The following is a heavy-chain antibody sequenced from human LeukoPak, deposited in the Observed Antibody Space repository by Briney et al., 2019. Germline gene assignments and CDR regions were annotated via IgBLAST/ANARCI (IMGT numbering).Heavy chain of an antibody. CDR3: EREGPSSGSYDS. CDR1: GFTVSTSY. V-gene: IGHV3-66*01. D-gene: IGHD1-26*01. J-gene: IGHJ5*01. CDR2: IYSGGRT. Sequence: PGGSLRLSCAASGFTVSTSYTSWVRQAPGKGLEWVSVIYSGGRTYYAESVKGRFSISRDIFKNSLFLQMNSLRAEDSAVYYCEREGPSSGSYDSWGQGTLVTVSS.